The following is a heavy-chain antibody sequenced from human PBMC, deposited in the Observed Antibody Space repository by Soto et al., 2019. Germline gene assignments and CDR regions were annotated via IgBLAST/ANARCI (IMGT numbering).Heavy chain of an antibody. CDR1: GFTFSSYW. CDR3: ARKRYNWNDVGWFDP. D-gene: IGHD1-1*01. J-gene: IGHJ5*02. Sequence: EVQLVESGGGLVQPGGSLRLSCAASGFTFSSYWMSWVRQAPGKGLEWVANIKQDGSEKYYVDSVKGRFTISRDNAKNALYLQMNSLRAEDTAVYYCARKRYNWNDVGWFDPWGQGTLVTFSS. CDR2: IKQDGSEK. V-gene: IGHV3-7*01.